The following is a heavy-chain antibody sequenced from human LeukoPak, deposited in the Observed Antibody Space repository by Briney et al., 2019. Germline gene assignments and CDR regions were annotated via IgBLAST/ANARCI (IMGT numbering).Heavy chain of an antibody. CDR3: AKVAGSGYCDY. Sequence: GGSLRLSCAASGFSFSTYSTSWVRQAPGKGLEWVAVISYDGSNKYYADSVKGRFTISRDNSKNTLYLQMNSLRAEDTAVYYCAKVAGSGYCDYWGQGTLVTVSS. J-gene: IGHJ4*02. D-gene: IGHD3-22*01. CDR1: GFSFSTYS. CDR2: ISYDGSNK. V-gene: IGHV3-30*18.